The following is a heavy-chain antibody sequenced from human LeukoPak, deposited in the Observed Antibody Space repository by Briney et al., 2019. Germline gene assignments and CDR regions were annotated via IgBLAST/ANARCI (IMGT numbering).Heavy chain of an antibody. D-gene: IGHD3-10*02. V-gene: IGHV3-48*03. Sequence: GGSLRLSCAASGFTFSSYEMNWVRQAPGKGLEWVSYISSSGSTIYYADSVKGRFTISRDNARNSLYLQTNSLRAEDTAVYYCAELGITMIGGVWGKGTTVTISS. CDR2: ISSSGSTI. CDR3: AELGITMIGGV. CDR1: GFTFSSYE. J-gene: IGHJ6*04.